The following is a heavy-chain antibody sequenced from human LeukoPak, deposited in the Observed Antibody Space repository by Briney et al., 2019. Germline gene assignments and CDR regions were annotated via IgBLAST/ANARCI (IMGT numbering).Heavy chain of an antibody. D-gene: IGHD4-17*01. CDR3: ARGRGTVTRFYFDY. CDR2: INHSGST. Sequence: SETLSLTCAVYGGSFSGYYWSWIRQPPGKGLESIGEINHSGSTNYNPSLKSRVTISVDTSKNQFSLKLSSVTAADTAVYYCARGRGTVTRFYFDYWGQGTLVTVSS. CDR1: GGSFSGYY. V-gene: IGHV4-34*01. J-gene: IGHJ4*02.